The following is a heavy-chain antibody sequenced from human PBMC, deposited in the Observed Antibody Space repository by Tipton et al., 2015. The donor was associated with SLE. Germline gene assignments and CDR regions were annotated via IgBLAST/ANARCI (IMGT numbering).Heavy chain of an antibody. CDR3: ARLPRDVFDI. CDR1: GDSINSHY. J-gene: IGHJ3*02. V-gene: IGHV4-59*11. CDR2: INYSGTT. Sequence: LRLSCTVSGDSINSHYWSWIRHPPGKGLEWIGYINYSGTTNYNPPLKSRVTISIDTSKNQFSLKLRSVTAADTALYYCARLPRDVFDIGGPGTLVTVSS.